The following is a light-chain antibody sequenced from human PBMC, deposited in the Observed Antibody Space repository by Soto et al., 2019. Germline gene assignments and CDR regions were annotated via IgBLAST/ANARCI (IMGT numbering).Light chain of an antibody. J-gene: IGKJ1*01. CDR2: KAS. V-gene: IGKV1-5*03. Sequence: IQMTQTHSTLSASLGDRGTITCRASQSISSWLAWYQQKPGKAPKLLIYKASSLESGVPSRFSGSGSGTEFTLTISSLQPDDFATYYCQQYNSYGWPFGQGTKVDIK. CDR3: QQYNSYGWP. CDR1: QSISSW.